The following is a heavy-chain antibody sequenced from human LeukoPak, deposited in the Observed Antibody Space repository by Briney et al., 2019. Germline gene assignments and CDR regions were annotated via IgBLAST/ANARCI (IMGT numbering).Heavy chain of an antibody. CDR1: GFTFSSCA. J-gene: IGHJ4*02. V-gene: IGHV3-23*01. CDR3: AKSGSYYYDSSGLDY. Sequence: GGSLRLSCAASGFTFSSCAMSWVRQAPGKGLEWGSAISGSGGSTYYADSVKGRFTVSRDNSKNTLYLQMDSLRVEDTAVYYCAKSGSYYYDSSGLDYWGQGTLVTVSS. CDR2: ISGSGGST. D-gene: IGHD3-22*01.